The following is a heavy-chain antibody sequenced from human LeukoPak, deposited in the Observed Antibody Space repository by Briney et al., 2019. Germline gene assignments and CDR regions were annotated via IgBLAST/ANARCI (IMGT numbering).Heavy chain of an antibody. CDR3: VYSGNFRFDY. Sequence: GGSLRLSCAASGFTFSSNWIHWVRQVPGKGLVWVSRISPDGTSTTYADSVKGRFTISRDNAKTTLYLQMNTLRAEDTAVYYCVYSGNFRFDYWGQGTLVTVSS. V-gene: IGHV3-74*01. CDR2: ISPDGTST. D-gene: IGHD1-26*01. CDR1: GFTFSSNW. J-gene: IGHJ4*02.